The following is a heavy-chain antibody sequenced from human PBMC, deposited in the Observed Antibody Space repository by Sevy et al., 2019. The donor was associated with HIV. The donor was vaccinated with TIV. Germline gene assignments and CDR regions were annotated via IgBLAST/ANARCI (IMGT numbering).Heavy chain of an antibody. J-gene: IGHJ6*02. CDR3: AKDAYYYNSSGYSLSQWYYGMDV. D-gene: IGHD3-22*01. CDR2: CSGSGGGT. Sequence: GGSLRLSCAASGFTFSTYAMSWVRQAPGKGLEWVSVCSGSGGGTYYADSVKGRFTISRDNSKNTLYLQMNSLRAGDSAVYYCAKDAYYYNSSGYSLSQWYYGMDVWGQGTTVTVSS. CDR1: GFTFSTYA. V-gene: IGHV3-23*01.